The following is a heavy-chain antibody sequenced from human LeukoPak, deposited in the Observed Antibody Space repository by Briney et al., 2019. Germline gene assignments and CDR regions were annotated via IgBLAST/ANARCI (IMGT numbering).Heavy chain of an antibody. CDR1: GGSFSGYY. J-gene: IGHJ5*02. D-gene: IGHD6-13*01. V-gene: IGHV4-34*01. CDR2: INHSGST. Sequence: SETLSLTCAVYGGSFSGYYWSWIRQPPGKGLEWIGEINHSGSTNYNPSLKSRVTISVDMSKNQFSLKLSSVTAADTAVYYCARHSSSWYRKIDWFDPWGQGTLVTVSS. CDR3: ARHSSSWYRKIDWFDP.